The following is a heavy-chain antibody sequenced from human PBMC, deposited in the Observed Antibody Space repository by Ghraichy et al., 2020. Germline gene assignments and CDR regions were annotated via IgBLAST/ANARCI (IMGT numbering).Heavy chain of an antibody. CDR1: GFTFSSYA. CDR3: AEEARPYSYGSDY. D-gene: IGHD5-18*01. J-gene: IGHJ4*02. CDR2: ISGSGGST. V-gene: IGHV3-23*01. Sequence: LTCAASGFTFSSYAMSWVRQAPGKGLEWVSAISGSGGSTYYADSVKGRFTISRDNSKNTLYLQMNSLRAEDTAVYYCAEEARPYSYGSDYWGQGTLVTVSS.